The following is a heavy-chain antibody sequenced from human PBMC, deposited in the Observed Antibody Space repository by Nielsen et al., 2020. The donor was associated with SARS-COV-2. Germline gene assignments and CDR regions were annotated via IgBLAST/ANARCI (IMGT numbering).Heavy chain of an antibody. J-gene: IGHJ6*02. V-gene: IGHV3-11*05. D-gene: IGHD3-10*01. Sequence: GGSLRLSCAASGFTFSDYYMSWIRQAPGKGLEWVSYISSFSSYTRYADSVKGRFTISRDDSKNTLYLQMNSLRAEDTAVYYCATERGYYGMDVWGQGTTVTVSS. CDR1: GFTFSDYY. CDR3: ATERGYYGMDV. CDR2: ISSFSSYT.